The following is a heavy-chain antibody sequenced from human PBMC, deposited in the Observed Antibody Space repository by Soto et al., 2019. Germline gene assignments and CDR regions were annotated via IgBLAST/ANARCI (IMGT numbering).Heavy chain of an antibody. J-gene: IGHJ6*02. Sequence: SETLSLTCAVYGGSFSGYYWSWIRQPPGKGLEWIGEINHSGSTNYNPSLKSRVTISVDTSKNQFSLKLSSVTAADTAVYYCAREGVTMVREPYYYYYGMDVWGQGTAVTVSS. CDR3: AREGVTMVREPYYYYYGMDV. CDR1: GGSFSGYY. CDR2: INHSGST. D-gene: IGHD3-10*01. V-gene: IGHV4-34*01.